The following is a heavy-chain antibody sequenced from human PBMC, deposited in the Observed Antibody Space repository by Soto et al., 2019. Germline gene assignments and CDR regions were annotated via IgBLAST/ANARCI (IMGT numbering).Heavy chain of an antibody. CDR2: IYYSGST. CDR1: GGSISSSSYY. J-gene: IGHJ6*02. Sequence: SETLSLTCTVSGGSISSSSYYWGWIRQPPGKGLEWIGSIYYSGSTYYNPSLKSRVTISVDTSKNQFSLKLSSVTAADTAVYYCARRGIAAAGTGGMDVWGQGTTVTVSS. CDR3: ARRGIAAAGTGGMDV. V-gene: IGHV4-39*01. D-gene: IGHD6-13*01.